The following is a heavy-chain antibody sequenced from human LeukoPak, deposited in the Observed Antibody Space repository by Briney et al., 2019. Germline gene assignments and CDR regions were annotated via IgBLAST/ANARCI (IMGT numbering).Heavy chain of an antibody. Sequence: SETLSLTCTVSGGSISSSDYYWGWVRQPPGKGLEGIGSIFYSGAAHCNPSLKSRVTISVDTSNNQFSLMLSSVTAADTAVYYCGRRIANRNWFDPWGQGTLVTVSS. CDR2: IFYSGAA. CDR1: GGSISSSDYY. J-gene: IGHJ5*02. V-gene: IGHV4-39*01. D-gene: IGHD1/OR15-1a*01. CDR3: GRRIANRNWFDP.